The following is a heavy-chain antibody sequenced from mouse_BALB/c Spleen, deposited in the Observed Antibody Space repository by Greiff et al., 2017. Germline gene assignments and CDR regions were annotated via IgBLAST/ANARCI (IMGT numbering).Heavy chain of an antibody. CDR1: GFSLTSYG. J-gene: IGHJ3*01. D-gene: IGHD1-1*01. CDR3: ARNSYYGSSYEFAY. V-gene: IGHV2-2*02. CDR2: IWSGGST. Sequence: VKLMESGPGLVQPSQSLSITCTVSGFSLTSYGVHWVRQSPGKGLEWLGVIWSGGSTDYNAAFISRLSISKDNSKSQVFFKMNSLQANDTAIYYCARNSYYGSSYEFAYWGQGTLVTVSA.